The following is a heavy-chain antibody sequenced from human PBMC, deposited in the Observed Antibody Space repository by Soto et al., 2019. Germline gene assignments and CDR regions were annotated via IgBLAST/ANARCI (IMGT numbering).Heavy chain of an antibody. D-gene: IGHD3-16*01. CDR2: IYPGDSDI. J-gene: IGHJ4*02. CDR1: GYSFSTYW. Sequence: GESLKISCQGSGYSFSTYWIAWLRQKPGKGLEWMGMIYPGDSDIRYSPSSQGQVTISADKSASTAYLQWSSLKASDTAMYYCARPRVGDMPYFDYWGQGTLVTVSS. CDR3: ARPRVGDMPYFDY. V-gene: IGHV5-51*01.